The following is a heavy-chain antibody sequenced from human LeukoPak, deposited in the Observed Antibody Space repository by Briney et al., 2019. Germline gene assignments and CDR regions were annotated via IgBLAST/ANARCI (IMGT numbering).Heavy chain of an antibody. V-gene: IGHV4-30-4*08. D-gene: IGHD2-15*01. CDR2: IYYSGST. Sequence: SQTLSLTCTVSGGSISSGDYYWSWIRQPPGKGLEWIGYIYYSGSTYYNPSLKSRVTISVDTSKNQFSLKLSSVTAADTAVYYCARETCSGGSCFQFDFWGQGTLVTVSS. J-gene: IGHJ4*02. CDR3: ARETCSGGSCFQFDF. CDR1: GGSISSGDYY.